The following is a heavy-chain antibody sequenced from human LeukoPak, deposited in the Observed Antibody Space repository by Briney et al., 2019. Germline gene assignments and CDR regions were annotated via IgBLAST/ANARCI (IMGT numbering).Heavy chain of an antibody. CDR3: AGFFYDNSGDAFDI. V-gene: IGHV1-69*13. CDR2: LIPIYGSS. J-gene: IGHJ3*02. D-gene: IGHD3-22*01. CDR1: GGSLTFTSHA. Sequence: GASVKVSCKASGGSLTFTSHAIGWVRQAPGQGLEWVGGLIPIYGSSNYAQKFQGRVTITSDESTRTVYMELSSLRPEDSAVYYCAGFFYDNSGDAFDIWGQGTTVTVSS.